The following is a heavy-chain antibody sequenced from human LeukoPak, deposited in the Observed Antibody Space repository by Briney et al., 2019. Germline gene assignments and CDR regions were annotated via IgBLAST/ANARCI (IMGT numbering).Heavy chain of an antibody. CDR2: ISSSGNTI. Sequence: AGGSLSLSCAASGFTFSSYEMNWVRQAPGKGLECVSFISSSGNTIYYADSVKGRFTISRDNAKNSLYLQMNSLRAEDSAIYYCARDHGAYWGQGTLVTVSS. CDR3: ARDHGAY. V-gene: IGHV3-48*03. D-gene: IGHD3-10*01. CDR1: GFTFSSYE. J-gene: IGHJ4*02.